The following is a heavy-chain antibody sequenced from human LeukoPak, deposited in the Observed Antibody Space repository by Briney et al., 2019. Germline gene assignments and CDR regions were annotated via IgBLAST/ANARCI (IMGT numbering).Heavy chain of an antibody. Sequence: SETLSLTCAVYGGSFSGYYWSWIRQPPGKGLEWIGEINHSGSTNYNPSLKSRVTISVDTSKNQFSLKLSSVTAADTAVYYCARGGGVVAASIGILDYWGQGTLVTASS. V-gene: IGHV4-34*01. J-gene: IGHJ4*02. CDR1: GGSFSGYY. CDR2: INHSGST. CDR3: ARGGGVVAASIGILDY. D-gene: IGHD2-15*01.